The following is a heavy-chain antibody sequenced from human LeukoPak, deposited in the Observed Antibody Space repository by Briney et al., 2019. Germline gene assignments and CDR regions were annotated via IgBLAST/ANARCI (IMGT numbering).Heavy chain of an antibody. CDR2: FTRNDETT. V-gene: IGHV3-23*01. J-gene: IGHJ4*02. CDR1: GFTVSSNY. D-gene: IGHD3-22*01. CDR3: AKVKVVGYSTFDY. Sequence: GGSLRLSCAASGFTVSSNYMNWVRQAPGKGLEWVSGFTRNDETTSYADSVKGRFTISRDNSRDTLYLQMNSLTAEDTAVYYCAKVKVVGYSTFDYWGQGTLVTVSP.